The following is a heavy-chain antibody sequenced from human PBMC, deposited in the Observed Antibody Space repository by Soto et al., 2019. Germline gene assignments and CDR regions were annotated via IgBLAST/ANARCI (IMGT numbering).Heavy chain of an antibody. CDR1: GYTFTGYY. CDR2: INPNSGGT. J-gene: IGHJ6*02. D-gene: IGHD2-2*01. CDR3: ARSDIVVADYGMDV. Sequence: GASVKVSCKASGYTFTGYYMHWVRQAPGQGLEWMGWINPNSGGTNYAQKFQGWVTMTRDTSISTAYMELSRLRSDDTAVYYCARSDIVVADYGMDVWGQGTTVTVSS. V-gene: IGHV1-2*04.